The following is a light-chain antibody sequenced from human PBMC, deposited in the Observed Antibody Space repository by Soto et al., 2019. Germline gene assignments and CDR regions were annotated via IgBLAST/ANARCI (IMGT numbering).Light chain of an antibody. CDR3: QQYGSSGT. J-gene: IGKJ1*01. Sequence: EIVLTQSASTLSLSPGDRATLSCRASQTVSSSLAWYQQKPGQAPRLLIYGASNRATGIPDRFSGSGSGTDFTLTISRLEPEDFAVYYCQQYGSSGTFGQGTKVDIK. CDR2: GAS. V-gene: IGKV3-20*01. CDR1: QTVSSS.